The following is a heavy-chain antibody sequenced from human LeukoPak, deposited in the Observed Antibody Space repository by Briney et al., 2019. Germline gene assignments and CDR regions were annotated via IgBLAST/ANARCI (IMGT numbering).Heavy chain of an antibody. Sequence: PRASVKVSCKASGGTFSSYVISWVRQAPGQGLEWMGGISAYNGNTNYAQKLQGRVTMTTDTSTSTAYMELRSLRSDDTAVYYCARVGGYVYFDYWGQGTLVTVSS. CDR1: GGTFSSYV. CDR2: ISAYNGNT. V-gene: IGHV1-18*01. J-gene: IGHJ4*02. D-gene: IGHD2-2*01. CDR3: ARVGGYVYFDY.